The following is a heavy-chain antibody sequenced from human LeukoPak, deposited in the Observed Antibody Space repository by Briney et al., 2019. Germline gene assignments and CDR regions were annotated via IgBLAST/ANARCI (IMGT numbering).Heavy chain of an antibody. D-gene: IGHD4-17*01. V-gene: IGHV4-34*01. J-gene: IGHJ6*02. CDR3: AREVPTVTTMYEAYGMDV. CDR2: INHSGST. CDR1: VGSFCGYY. Sequence: SETLSLTCAVYVGSFCGYYWGWIRQPPGKGLEWIGEINHSGSTNYNPSLKSRVTISVDTSKNQYSLKRSSVTAADTAVYYCAREVPTVTTMYEAYGMDVWGQGTTVTVSS.